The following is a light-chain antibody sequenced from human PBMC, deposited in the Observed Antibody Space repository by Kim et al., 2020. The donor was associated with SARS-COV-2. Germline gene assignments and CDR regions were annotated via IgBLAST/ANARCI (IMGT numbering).Light chain of an antibody. V-gene: IGLV3-1*01. CDR2: QHT. CDR3: QAWDSGTALL. Sequence: SYELTQPPSVSVSPGQTASITCSGDEMGDKSAFWYQHKPGQSPTVVIYQHTKRPSGIPERFSGSISGSTATLTISGTQPTDEAEYYCQAWDSGTALLFGGGTQLTVL. CDR1: EMGDKS. J-gene: IGLJ2*01.